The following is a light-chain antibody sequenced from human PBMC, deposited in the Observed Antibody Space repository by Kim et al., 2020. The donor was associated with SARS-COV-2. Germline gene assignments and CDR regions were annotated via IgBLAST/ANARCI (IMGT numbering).Light chain of an antibody. CDR2: EVS. CDR1: SSDVGGYNY. Sequence: QSVLTQPPSASRSPGQSVTISCTGTSSDVGGYNYVSWYQQHPGKAPKLMIYEVSKRPSGVPDRFSGSKSGNTASLTVSGLQAEDEADYYCSSYAGSNNWVFGGGTQLTVL. CDR3: SSYAGSNNWV. J-gene: IGLJ3*02. V-gene: IGLV2-8*02.